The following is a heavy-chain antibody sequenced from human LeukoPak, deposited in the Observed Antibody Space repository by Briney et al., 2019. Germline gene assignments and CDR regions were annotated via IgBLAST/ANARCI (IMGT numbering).Heavy chain of an antibody. D-gene: IGHD3-16*01. CDR3: ARQGGGPGFDY. V-gene: IGHV4-31*03. CDR2: IYYSGST. J-gene: IGHJ4*02. CDR1: GDSISSAYYY. Sequence: SETLSLTCTVSGDSISSAYYYWSWNRQHPGKGLEWIGYIYYSGSTYYNPSLKSRVTISVDTSKNQFSLKLTSVTAADTAVYYCARQGGGPGFDYWGQGTLVTVSS.